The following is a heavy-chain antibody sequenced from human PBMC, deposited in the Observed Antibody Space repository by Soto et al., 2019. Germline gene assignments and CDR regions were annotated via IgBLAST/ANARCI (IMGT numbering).Heavy chain of an antibody. J-gene: IGHJ5*02. D-gene: IGHD4-4*01. V-gene: IGHV1-69*13. Sequence: SSVKVACKASGCTFSIYASSCVRQAPGQGLEWMGGIIPIFGTANYAQKFQGRVTITADESTSTAYMELSSLRSEDTAVYYCARDNYPSGSHPWGQGTLVTVSS. CDR2: IIPIFGTA. CDR1: GCTFSIYA. CDR3: ARDNYPSGSHP.